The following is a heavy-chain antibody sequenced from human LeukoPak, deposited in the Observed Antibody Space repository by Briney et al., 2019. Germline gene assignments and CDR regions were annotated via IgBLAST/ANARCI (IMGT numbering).Heavy chain of an antibody. J-gene: IGHJ6*03. V-gene: IGHV4-59*01. CDR3: ARETSQKGAHYMDV. D-gene: IGHD3-16*01. Sequence: SETLSLTCSVSGGSISSYYWSWIRQPPGKGLEWTGYIYYSGSTNYNPSLKSRVTISVDTSRNQFSLKLTSVTAADTAVYYCARETSQKGAHYMDVWGKGTTVSISS. CDR2: IYYSGST. CDR1: GGSISSYY.